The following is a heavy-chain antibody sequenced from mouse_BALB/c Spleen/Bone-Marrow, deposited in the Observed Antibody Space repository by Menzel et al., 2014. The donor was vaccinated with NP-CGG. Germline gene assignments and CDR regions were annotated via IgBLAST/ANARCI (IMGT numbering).Heavy chain of an antibody. Sequence: VQLQQSGGGLVQPGGSLKLSCAASGFDFSRYWMSWVRQVPGKGLEWIGEINPDSSTINYTPSLKDKFIISRDNAKNTLYLQMSKVISEDTALYYCARLNYYGNLFVWGAGTTVTVSS. CDR3: ARLNYYGNLFV. CDR2: INPDSSTI. CDR1: GFDFSRYW. V-gene: IGHV4-1*02. J-gene: IGHJ1*01. D-gene: IGHD1-1*01.